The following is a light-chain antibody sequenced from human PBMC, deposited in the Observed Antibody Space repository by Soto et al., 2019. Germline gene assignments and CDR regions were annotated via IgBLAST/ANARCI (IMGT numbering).Light chain of an antibody. Sequence: EIVLTQSPGTLSLSPGERATLSCRASQSVSSSSLAWYQQKPGQAPRLLISGASNRATGIPARFSGSGSGTEFTLTISSLQSEDFAVYYCQQYGKTFGQGTKVDIK. CDR2: GAS. CDR3: QQYGKT. V-gene: IGKV3-20*01. J-gene: IGKJ1*01. CDR1: QSVSSSS.